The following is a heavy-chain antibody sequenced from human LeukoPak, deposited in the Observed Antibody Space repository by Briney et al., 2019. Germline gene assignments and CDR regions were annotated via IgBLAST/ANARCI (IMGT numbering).Heavy chain of an antibody. CDR1: GDSISIYY. D-gene: IGHD5-24*01. J-gene: IGHJ3*02. CDR3: ARDGYNPVAFDI. Sequence: SETLSLTCSVSGDSISIYYWNWIRQPPGKGLEWIGYIDHTGSTNYNPSLNSRVTISRDTSTNHFSLKLSSVTAADTAVYYCARDGYNPVAFDIWGQGTVVTVSS. V-gene: IGHV4-59*01. CDR2: IDHTGST.